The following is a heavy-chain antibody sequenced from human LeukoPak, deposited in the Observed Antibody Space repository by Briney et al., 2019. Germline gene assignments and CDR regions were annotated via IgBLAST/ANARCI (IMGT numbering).Heavy chain of an antibody. Sequence: PSETLSLTCTVSGGSISSYYWSWIRQPPGKGLEWMGYIYYSGSTNYNPSLKSRVTISVDTSKNQFSLQLSSVTAADTAVYYCARVYYSNSYDYWYFDLWGRGTLVTVSS. J-gene: IGHJ2*01. CDR1: GGSISSYY. CDR3: ARVYYSNSYDYWYFDL. CDR2: IYYSGST. V-gene: IGHV4-59*01. D-gene: IGHD6-13*01.